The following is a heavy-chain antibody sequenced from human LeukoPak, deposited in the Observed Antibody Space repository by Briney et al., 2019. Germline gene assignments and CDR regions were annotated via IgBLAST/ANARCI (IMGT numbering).Heavy chain of an antibody. J-gene: IGHJ4*02. CDR2: INPSGST. CDR1: GYTFSTDY. CDR3: AREGGEISLRDLDY. Sequence: ASVKVSCKAPGYTFSTDYMHWVRQAPGQGLEWMGIINPSGSTRFAQKFQGRVTMTRDTSTSTAYMELSSLRSEDTAVYYCAREGGEISLRDLDYWGQGTLVTVSS. V-gene: IGHV1-46*01. D-gene: IGHD3-16*01.